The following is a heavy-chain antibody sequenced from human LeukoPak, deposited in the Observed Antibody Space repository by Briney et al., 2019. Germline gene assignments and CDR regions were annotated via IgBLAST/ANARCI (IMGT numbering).Heavy chain of an antibody. CDR1: GFTFSDYD. V-gene: IGHV3-21*01. CDR3: GRAVPPLRTSSAGDL. J-gene: IGHJ4*02. Sequence: GGSLRLSYSASGFTFSDYDMNWVRQAPGKGLEWVSSISYLSSHVYYGDSVKGRFSISRDNAKNSLYLQMNSLGAEDTAIYYCGRAVPPLRTSSAGDLWGQGILVTVSS. CDR2: ISYLSSHV. D-gene: IGHD3-16*01.